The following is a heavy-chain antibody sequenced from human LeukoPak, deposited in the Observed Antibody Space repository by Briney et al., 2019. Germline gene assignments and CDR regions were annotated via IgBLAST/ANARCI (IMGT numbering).Heavy chain of an antibody. V-gene: IGHV7-4-1*02. CDR2: IDTSNGKS. J-gene: IGHJ4*02. CDR1: GYTFSSYA. Sequence: ASVKVSCKASGYTFSSYAMNWVRQAPGQGLEWMGWIDTSNGKSTYDQAFTGQFVFSFDTSVSTAYLQISSLKAEDAAIYYCARDGPAAYAWGQGTLITVSS. D-gene: IGHD3-16*01. CDR3: ARDGPAAYA.